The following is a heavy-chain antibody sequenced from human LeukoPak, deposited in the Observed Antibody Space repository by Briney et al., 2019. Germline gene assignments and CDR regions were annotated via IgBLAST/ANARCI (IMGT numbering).Heavy chain of an antibody. D-gene: IGHD3-3*01. V-gene: IGHV1-8*01. Sequence: ASVKVSCKASGYTFTSYDINWVRQATGQGLEWMGWMNPNSGNTGYAQKFQGRVTITADESTSTAYMELSSLRSEDTAVYYCARASIFGVVTPYYFDYWGQGTLATVSS. CDR3: ARASIFGVVTPYYFDY. CDR1: GYTFTSYD. J-gene: IGHJ4*02. CDR2: MNPNSGNT.